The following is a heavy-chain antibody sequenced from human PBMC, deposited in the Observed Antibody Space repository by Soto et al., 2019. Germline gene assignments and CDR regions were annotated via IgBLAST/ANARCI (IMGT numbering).Heavy chain of an antibody. CDR2: ISGSGGST. V-gene: IGHV3-23*01. CDR1: GFTFSSYA. J-gene: IGHJ4*02. D-gene: IGHD3-3*01. CDR3: AKGANNYDFWSGYPWFDY. Sequence: GGSLRLSCAASGFTFSSYAMSWVRQAPGKGLEWVSAISGSGGSTYYADSVKGRFTISRDNSKNTLYLQMNSLRAEDTAVYYCAKGANNYDFWSGYPWFDYWGQGTLVTVSS.